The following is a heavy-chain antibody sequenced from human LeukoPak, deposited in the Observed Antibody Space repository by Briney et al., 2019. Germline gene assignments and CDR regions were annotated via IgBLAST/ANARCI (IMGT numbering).Heavy chain of an antibody. Sequence: TSETLSLTCAVYGGSFSGYYWSWIRQPPGKGLEWIGEINHSGSTNYNPSLKSRVTISVDTSKNQFSLKLSSVTAADTAVYYCARSERLYDFWSGSQFGGYFDYWGQGTLVTVSS. CDR2: INHSGST. J-gene: IGHJ4*02. CDR1: GGSFSGYY. D-gene: IGHD3-3*01. V-gene: IGHV4-34*01. CDR3: ARSERLYDFWSGSQFGGYFDY.